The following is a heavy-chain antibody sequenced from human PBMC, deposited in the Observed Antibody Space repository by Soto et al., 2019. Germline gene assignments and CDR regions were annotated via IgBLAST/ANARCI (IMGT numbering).Heavy chain of an antibody. CDR2: ISYDGSNK. D-gene: IGHD6-13*01. Sequence: SLRLSCAASGFTFSSYAMHWVRQAPGKGLEWVAVISYDGSNKYYADSVKGRFTISRDNSKNTLYLQMNSLRAEDTAVYYCARDLRVRRGSSWRERSYYYYGMDVWGQGTTVTVSS. CDR3: ARDLRVRRGSSWRERSYYYYGMDV. J-gene: IGHJ6*02. CDR1: GFTFSSYA. V-gene: IGHV3-30-3*01.